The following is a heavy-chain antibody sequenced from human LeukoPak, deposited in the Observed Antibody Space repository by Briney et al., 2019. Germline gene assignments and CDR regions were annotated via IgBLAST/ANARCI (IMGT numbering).Heavy chain of an antibody. Sequence: PGGSLRLSCAASGFTFDDYAMHWVRQAPGKGLEWVSGISWNSGSIGYADSVKGRFTISRDNAKNSLYLQMNSLRAEDTALYYCAKDGPQMATITEYYYGMDVWGQGTTVTVSS. J-gene: IGHJ6*02. CDR3: AKDGPQMATITEYYYGMDV. V-gene: IGHV3-9*01. CDR2: ISWNSGSI. D-gene: IGHD5-24*01. CDR1: GFTFDDYA.